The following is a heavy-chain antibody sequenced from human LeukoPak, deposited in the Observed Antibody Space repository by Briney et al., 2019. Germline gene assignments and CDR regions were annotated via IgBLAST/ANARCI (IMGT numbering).Heavy chain of an antibody. V-gene: IGHV4-38-2*02. Sequence: SETLSLTCTVSGYSISSGYYWSWIRQPPVKGLEWIGEINHSGSTNYNPSLKSRVTISVDTSKNQFSLKLSSVTAADTAVYYCARLPTGPPNRRSYDYVWGSYRYGRVIYYMDVWGKGTTVTISS. CDR2: INHSGST. D-gene: IGHD3-16*02. CDR1: GYSISSGYY. J-gene: IGHJ6*03. CDR3: ARLPTGPPNRRSYDYVWGSYRYGRVIYYMDV.